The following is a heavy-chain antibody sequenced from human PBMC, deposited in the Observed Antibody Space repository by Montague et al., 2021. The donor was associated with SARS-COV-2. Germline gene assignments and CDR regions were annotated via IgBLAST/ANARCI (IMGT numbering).Heavy chain of an antibody. CDR3: ARGVASSEGNWFDP. V-gene: IGHV4-59*01. Sequence: SETLSLTCTVSGVSISSYYWIWIRQPPGKGLEWIGYIYYTWSTNYNPSLKSRVTISVDTSKNQFSLKLSSVTAADTAVYYCARGVASSEGNWFDPWGQGTPVTVSS. CDR1: GVSISSYY. D-gene: IGHD6-13*01. J-gene: IGHJ5*02. CDR2: IYYTWST.